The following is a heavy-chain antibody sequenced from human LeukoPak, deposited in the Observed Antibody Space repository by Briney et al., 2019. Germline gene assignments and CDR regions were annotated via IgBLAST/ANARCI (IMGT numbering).Heavy chain of an antibody. CDR1: GFSFSGYW. Sequence: PGGSLRLACAASGFSFSGYWMHWVRHAPGEGLMWVSRINSDGSSTWYADSVKGRFTISRDNARNTLSLQMSSLGVEDTALYYRARDPDGMGTTMDLWGRGTQVIVSS. V-gene: IGHV3-74*01. CDR3: ARDPDGMGTTMDL. CDR2: INSDGSST. J-gene: IGHJ4*02. D-gene: IGHD1-1*01.